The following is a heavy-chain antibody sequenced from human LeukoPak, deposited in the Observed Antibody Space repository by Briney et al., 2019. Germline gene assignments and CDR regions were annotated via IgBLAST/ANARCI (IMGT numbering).Heavy chain of an antibody. Sequence: SESLSLTCTVSGVSISSSSYCWGWIRQRPGKGLEWIVSIYYSGSTYYNPSLKSRVTISVDTSKNQFSLTLSSESAADTAVYSCARRSGFGELIWFDPWGQGTLVTVSS. CDR1: GVSISSSSYC. CDR2: IYYSGST. V-gene: IGHV4-39*01. J-gene: IGHJ5*02. D-gene: IGHD3-10*01. CDR3: ARRSGFGELIWFDP.